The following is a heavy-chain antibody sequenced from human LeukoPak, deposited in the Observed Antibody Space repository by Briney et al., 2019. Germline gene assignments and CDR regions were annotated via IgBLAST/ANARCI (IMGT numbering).Heavy chain of an antibody. Sequence: GASVKVSCKASGYTFTGYYMHWVRQAPGQGLEWMGWMNPNSGNTGYAQKFQGRVTITRNTSISTAYMELSSLRSEDTAVYYCARGPADPYYYYYYMDVWGKGTTVTVSS. CDR1: GYTFTGYY. CDR3: ARGPADPYYYYYYMDV. D-gene: IGHD2-15*01. J-gene: IGHJ6*03. CDR2: MNPNSGNT. V-gene: IGHV1-8*03.